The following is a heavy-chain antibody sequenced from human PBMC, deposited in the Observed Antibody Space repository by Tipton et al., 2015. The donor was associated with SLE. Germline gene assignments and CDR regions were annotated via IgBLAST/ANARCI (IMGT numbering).Heavy chain of an antibody. D-gene: IGHD6-19*01. Sequence: TLSLTCTVSGGSISSATCFWGWIRQPPGKGLEWVGRIYYTGSTNNNPSPNSRVAISVDTSKNQFSLKLRSVTAADTAVYYCARHLTQWLARGPIDPWGQGTLVTVSS. CDR2: IYYTGST. J-gene: IGHJ5*02. V-gene: IGHV4-39*01. CDR3: ARHLTQWLARGPIDP. CDR1: GGSISSATCF.